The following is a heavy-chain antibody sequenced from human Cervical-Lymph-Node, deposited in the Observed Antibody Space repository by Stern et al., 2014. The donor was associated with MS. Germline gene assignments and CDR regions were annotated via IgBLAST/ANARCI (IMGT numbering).Heavy chain of an antibody. D-gene: IGHD4-17*01. CDR1: GASITSHY. V-gene: IGHV4-59*11. J-gene: IGHJ4*02. CDR3: ARQYGAEDF. CDR2: SYYSGST. Sequence: VQLEESAPGLVRPSETLSLTCTVSGASITSHYWNWLRQSTGKGLEWIGYSYYSGSTNYNPSLKSRVTISIDPSKNQFSLRLRSVTAADTAVYYCARQYGAEDFWGQGTLVTVSS.